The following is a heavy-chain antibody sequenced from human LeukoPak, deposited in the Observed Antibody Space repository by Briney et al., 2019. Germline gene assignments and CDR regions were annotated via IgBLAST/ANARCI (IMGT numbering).Heavy chain of an antibody. CDR1: GGSISSGDYY. CDR2: IYYSGST. V-gene: IGHV4-30-4*01. D-gene: IGHD3-10*01. J-gene: IGHJ4*02. Sequence: SQTLSLTCTVSGGSISSGDYYWSWIRQPPGKGLEWIGYIYYSGSTYYNPSLKSRVTMSVDTSKSQFSLKLSSVTAADTAVYYCARAEAPLWFGEFQGGYFDYWGQGTLVTVSS. CDR3: ARAEAPLWFGEFQGGYFDY.